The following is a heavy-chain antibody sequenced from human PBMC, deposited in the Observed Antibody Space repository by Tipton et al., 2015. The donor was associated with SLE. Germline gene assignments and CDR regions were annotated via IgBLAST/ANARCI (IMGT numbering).Heavy chain of an antibody. CDR3: ARFYYDASGYQAVDY. V-gene: IGHV4-39*07. Sequence: TLSLTCTVSGASISSSSYFWGWIRQSPGKGLEWIGSIDNSGSTYDNPSLKSRVSISVDTSKIHFSLRLTSVTAADTAVYYCARFYYDASGYQAVDYWGQGILVTVSS. J-gene: IGHJ4*02. D-gene: IGHD3-22*01. CDR2: IDNSGST. CDR1: GASISSSSYF.